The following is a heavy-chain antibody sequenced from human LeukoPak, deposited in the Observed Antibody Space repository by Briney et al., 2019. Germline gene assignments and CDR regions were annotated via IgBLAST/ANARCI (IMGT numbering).Heavy chain of an antibody. CDR1: GFTVSSNY. V-gene: IGHV3-30-3*01. CDR2: ISYDGSNK. J-gene: IGHJ4*02. Sequence: QAGGSLRLSCAASGFTVSSNYMSWVRQAPGKGLEWVAVISYDGSNKYYADSVKGRFTISRDNSKNTLYLQMNSLRAEDTAVYYCARDHLPLLGSGYYIWGQGTLVTVSS. CDR3: ARDHLPLLGSGYYI. D-gene: IGHD3-3*01.